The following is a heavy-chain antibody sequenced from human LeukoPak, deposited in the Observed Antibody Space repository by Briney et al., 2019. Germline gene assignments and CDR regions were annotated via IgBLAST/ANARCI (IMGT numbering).Heavy chain of an antibody. CDR1: GGTFSSYA. CDR3: ARLSIAAQPTYYYYSLDV. CDR2: IIPILGIA. J-gene: IGHJ6*02. D-gene: IGHD6-6*01. Sequence: GASVKVSCKASGGTFSSYAISWLRQAPGQGLEWMGRIIPILGIANYAQKFQGRVTITADKSTSTAYMELSSLRSEDTAVYYCARLSIAAQPTYYYYSLDVWGQGTTVTVSS. V-gene: IGHV1-69*04.